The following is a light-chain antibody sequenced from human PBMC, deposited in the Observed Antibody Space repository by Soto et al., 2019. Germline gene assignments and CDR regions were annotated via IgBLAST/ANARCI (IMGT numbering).Light chain of an antibody. CDR1: QSISSW. CDR3: QQYNSYSHLT. CDR2: DAS. Sequence: DIQMTQSPSTLSASVGDRVTITCRASQSISSWLAWYQQKPGKAPKLLIYDASSLESGVPSRFSGSGSVTEFTLTISSLQPDDFATYYCQQYNSYSHLTFGGGTKVEIK. V-gene: IGKV1-5*01. J-gene: IGKJ4*01.